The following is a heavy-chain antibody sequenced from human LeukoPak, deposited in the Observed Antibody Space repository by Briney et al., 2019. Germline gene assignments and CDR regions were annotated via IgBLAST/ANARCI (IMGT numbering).Heavy chain of an antibody. CDR1: GYTFTSYY. J-gene: IGHJ5*02. D-gene: IGHD2-2*01. CDR2: IIPIFGTA. V-gene: IGHV1-69*13. Sequence: SVKVSCKASGYTFTSYYMHWVRQAPGQGLEWMGGIIPIFGTANYAQKFQGRVTITADESTSTAYMELSSLRSEDTAVYYCARGGRTVVVPAATYWFDPWGQGTLVTVSS. CDR3: ARGGRTVVVPAATYWFDP.